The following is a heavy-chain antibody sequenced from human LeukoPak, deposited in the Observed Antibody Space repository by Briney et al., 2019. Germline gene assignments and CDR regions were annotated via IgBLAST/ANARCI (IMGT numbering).Heavy chain of an antibody. CDR3: ARDRYYYDSSGYYPLEGFQH. CDR1: GFTFSSYG. V-gene: IGHV3-30*03. J-gene: IGHJ1*01. D-gene: IGHD3-22*01. Sequence: GGSLRLSCAASGFTFSSYGMHWVRQAPGKGLEWVAVISYDGSDKYYAESVKGRFTISRDNSKNTLYLQMNSLRAEDTAVYYCARDRYYYDSSGYYPLEGFQHWGQGTLVTVSS. CDR2: ISYDGSDK.